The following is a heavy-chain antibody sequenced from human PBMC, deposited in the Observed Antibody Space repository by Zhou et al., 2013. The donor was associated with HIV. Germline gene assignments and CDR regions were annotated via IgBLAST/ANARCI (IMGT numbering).Heavy chain of an antibody. V-gene: IGHV1-69*05. J-gene: IGHJ1*01. CDR3: ARDDRIAVAGSPRAEYFHY. Sequence: QVQLLQSGAQLKKPGSSVTVSCRPAGGTFSTYAFSWVRQAPGQRPEWLGGIIPVRKTSDYVEAFQDRFSISKDESTTTVYMKLDNLTFDDTAVYYCARDDRIAVAGSPRAEYFHYWGQGTLVTVSA. CDR2: IIPVRKTS. D-gene: IGHD6-19*01. CDR1: GGTFSTYA.